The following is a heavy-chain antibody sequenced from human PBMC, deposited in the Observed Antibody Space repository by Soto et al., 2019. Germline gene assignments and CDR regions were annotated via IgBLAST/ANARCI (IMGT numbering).Heavy chain of an antibody. J-gene: IGHJ4*02. CDR2: ISGSGVST. Sequence: GGSLRLSCAASGFTFSSYAMSWVRQAPGKGLEWVSAISGSGVSTYYADSVKGRFTFSRDNSKNTLYLQMNSLRAEDTAVYYCAKSPGMYYYDSSGYYHYDYWGQGTLVTVSS. V-gene: IGHV3-23*01. CDR3: AKSPGMYYYDSSGYYHYDY. D-gene: IGHD3-22*01. CDR1: GFTFSSYA.